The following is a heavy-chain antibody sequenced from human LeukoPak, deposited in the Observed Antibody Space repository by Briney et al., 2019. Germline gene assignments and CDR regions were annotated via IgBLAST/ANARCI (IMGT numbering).Heavy chain of an antibody. CDR3: AREMSMITFGGVIATGGFDY. D-gene: IGHD3-16*02. CDR1: GFTFSSYA. J-gene: IGHJ4*02. V-gene: IGHV3-30*04. Sequence: PGGSLRLSCAASGFTFSSYAMHWVRQAPGKGLEWVAVISYDGSNKYYADSVKGRFTISRDNSKNTLYLQMNGLRAEDTAVYYCAREMSMITFGGVIATGGFDYWAREPWSPSPQ. CDR2: ISYDGSNK.